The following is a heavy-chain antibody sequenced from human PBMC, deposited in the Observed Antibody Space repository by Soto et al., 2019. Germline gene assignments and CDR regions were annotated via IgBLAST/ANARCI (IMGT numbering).Heavy chain of an antibody. CDR3: AREVEYTSAFGISSSFDY. J-gene: IGHJ4*02. CDR2: ISKGGSNL. Sequence: QGQLEESGGGVVPPGRSLRLSCAASGFTLSSYDIHWVRQAPGKGLEWVTVISKGGSNLYFADSVKGRFTISRDNSKNTLYLQMNLLRSEDTAVYYCAREVEYTSAFGISSSFDYWGQGTLVTVSS. D-gene: IGHD6-19*01. CDR1: GFTLSSYD. V-gene: IGHV3-30-3*01.